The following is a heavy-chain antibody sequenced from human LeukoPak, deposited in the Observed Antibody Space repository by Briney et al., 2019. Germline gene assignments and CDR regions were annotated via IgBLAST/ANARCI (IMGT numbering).Heavy chain of an antibody. Sequence: SETLSLTCTVSGASISSHYWSWIRQPAGKGLEWLGRTSGSGSTNYNPSLQSRVTMSLDTSRNQLSLKLSSVTAADTALYYCAREVEMARQLDYWGQGTLVTVSS. CDR3: AREVEMARQLDY. D-gene: IGHD5-24*01. J-gene: IGHJ4*02. CDR2: TSGSGST. V-gene: IGHV4-4*07. CDR1: GASISSHY.